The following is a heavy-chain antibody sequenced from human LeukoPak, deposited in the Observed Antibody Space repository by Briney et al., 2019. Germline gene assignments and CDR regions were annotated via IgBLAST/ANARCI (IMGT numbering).Heavy chain of an antibody. D-gene: IGHD6-13*01. CDR1: GFTFSSYS. Sequence: GGSLRLSCAASGFTFSSYSMNWVRQAPGKGLEWVSSISSSSSYIYYADSVKGRFTISRDNAKNSLYLQMNSPRAEDTAVYYCARDIPPQAAAHGEGYWGQGTLVTVSS. CDR3: ARDIPPQAAAHGEGY. CDR2: ISSSSSYI. V-gene: IGHV3-21*01. J-gene: IGHJ4*02.